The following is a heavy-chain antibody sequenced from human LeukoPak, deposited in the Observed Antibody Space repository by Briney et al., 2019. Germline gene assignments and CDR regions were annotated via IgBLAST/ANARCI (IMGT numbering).Heavy chain of an antibody. CDR1: TYSITSAYY. CDR2: LYNSEKI. V-gene: IGHV4-38-2*02. CDR3: GRAIYGGSWSGVDS. J-gene: IGHJ4*02. Sequence: SETLSLTCTVSTYSITSAYYWGWIRQPPGKGLEWIGTLYNSEKIYYNPSLRSRVTISVDTSRNQFSLKLKSVTAADTAVYYCGRAIYGGSWSGVDSWGQGTLVTVSS. D-gene: IGHD2-15*01.